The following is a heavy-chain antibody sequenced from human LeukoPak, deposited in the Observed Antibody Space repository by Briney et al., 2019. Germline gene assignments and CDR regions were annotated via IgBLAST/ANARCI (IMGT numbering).Heavy chain of an antibody. CDR1: GYTFTGYF. Sequence: ASVKVSCKASGYTFTGYFMHWVRQAPGQGLEWMGWINPNSGDTNYAQKFQGRVTMTRDTSISTAYMELSRLRSDDTAVYYCARDERYDSSGYPFDYWGQGTLVTVSS. J-gene: IGHJ4*02. V-gene: IGHV1-2*02. CDR3: ARDERYDSSGYPFDY. CDR2: INPNSGDT. D-gene: IGHD3-22*01.